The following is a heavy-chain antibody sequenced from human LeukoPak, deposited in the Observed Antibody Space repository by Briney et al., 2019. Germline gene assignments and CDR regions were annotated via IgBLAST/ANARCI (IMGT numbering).Heavy chain of an antibody. J-gene: IGHJ6*03. CDR2: IRYDGSNK. CDR1: GFTFSSYG. D-gene: IGHD3-3*01. V-gene: IGHV3-30*02. Sequence: GGSLRLSCAASGFTFSSYGMHWVRQAPGKGLEWVAFIRYDGSNKYYADSVKGRFTISRDNFKNTLYLQMNSLRAEDTAVYYCAKIFAEITIYYMDVWGKGTTVTVSS. CDR3: AKIFAEITIYYMDV.